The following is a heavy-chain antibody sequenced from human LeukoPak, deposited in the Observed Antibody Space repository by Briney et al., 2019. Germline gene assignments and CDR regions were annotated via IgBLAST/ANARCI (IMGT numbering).Heavy chain of an antibody. V-gene: IGHV1-69*04. D-gene: IGHD3-9*01. CDR2: IIPILGIA. J-gene: IGHJ5*02. Sequence: SVKVSCKASGGTFSSYAISWVRQAPGQGLEWMGRIIPILGIANYAQKFQGRVTITADKSTSTAYMELSSLRSEDTAVYYCASADYDRPKPQNWFDPWGQGTLATVSS. CDR1: GGTFSSYA. CDR3: ASADYDRPKPQNWFDP.